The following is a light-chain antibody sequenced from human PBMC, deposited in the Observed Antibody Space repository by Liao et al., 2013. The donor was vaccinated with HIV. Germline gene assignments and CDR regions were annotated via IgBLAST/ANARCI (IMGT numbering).Light chain of an antibody. CDR2: YDT. Sequence: SYELTQPPSVSAAPGETARITCGENNIGSKSVHWYQLKPGQAPVLVIYYDTDRPTGIPERFSGSNSGNTATLTISRVEAGDEADYYCQVWDSSSAHVVFGGGTKLTAL. CDR3: QVWDSSSAHVV. CDR1: NIGSKS. J-gene: IGLJ2*01. V-gene: IGLV3-21*04.